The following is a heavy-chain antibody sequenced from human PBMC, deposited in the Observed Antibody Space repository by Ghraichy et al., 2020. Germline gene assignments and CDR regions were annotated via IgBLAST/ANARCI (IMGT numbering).Heavy chain of an antibody. V-gene: IGHV3-74*01. D-gene: IGHD3/OR15-3a*01. CDR3: AKGAFGLVD. CDR2: ISPDAIII. J-gene: IGHJ1*01. CDR1: GFTLTNYW. Sequence: GGSLRLSCVVSGFTLTNYWMYWVRQVPGKGLMWVSHISPDAIIINHAGSLAGRFTISRDIAKNTLFLHMHDLRVDDTAIYYCAKGAFGLVDGGQGTRVTGSS.